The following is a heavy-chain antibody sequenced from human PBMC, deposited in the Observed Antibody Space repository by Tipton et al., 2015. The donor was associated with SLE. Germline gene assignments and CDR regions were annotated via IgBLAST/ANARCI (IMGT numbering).Heavy chain of an antibody. D-gene: IGHD6-19*01. CDR1: GFTFSSYA. CDR3: AKDLGSGLGDFDY. J-gene: IGHJ4*02. Sequence: SLRLSCAASGFTFSSYAMHWVRQAPGKGLEWVAVISYDGSNKYYADSVKGRFTISRDNSNNTLYLQMNSLRAEDTAVYYCAKDLGSGLGDFDYWGQGTLVTVSS. CDR2: ISYDGSNK. V-gene: IGHV3-30-3*01.